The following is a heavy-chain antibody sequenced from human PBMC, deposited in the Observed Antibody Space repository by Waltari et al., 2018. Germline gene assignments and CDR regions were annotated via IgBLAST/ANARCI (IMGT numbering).Heavy chain of an antibody. J-gene: IGHJ3*02. CDR3: ARHEGGMVVTNGLTAVDI. V-gene: IGHV5-51*01. D-gene: IGHD2-21*02. CDR2: SYPGDYDT. CDR1: GYSFTSYW. Sequence: EVQLVQSGAEVKKPGESLKISCKGSGYSFTSYWIGWVRQMPGKGLEWMGISYPGDYDTRYSPACQGQVTISAAKDISTAYVQWSSMKASDTAMYYCARHEGGMVVTNGLTAVDIWGQGTMVTVSS.